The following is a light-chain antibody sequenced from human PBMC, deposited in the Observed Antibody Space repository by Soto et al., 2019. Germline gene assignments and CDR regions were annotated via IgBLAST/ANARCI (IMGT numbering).Light chain of an antibody. Sequence: EIVLTQSPGTLSLSPGERATLSCRASRSVSSSYLAWYQQKPGQAPRLLIYGASSRATGIPDRFSGSGSGTDFTLTISRLEPEDFAVYYCQQSGRTFGQGTKVDIK. V-gene: IGKV3-20*01. CDR3: QQSGRT. J-gene: IGKJ1*01. CDR1: RSVSSSY. CDR2: GAS.